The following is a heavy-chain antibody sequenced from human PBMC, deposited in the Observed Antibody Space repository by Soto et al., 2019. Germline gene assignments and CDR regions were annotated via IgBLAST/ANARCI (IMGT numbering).Heavy chain of an antibody. CDR1: GFTFSSFW. J-gene: IGHJ3*02. D-gene: IGHD3-10*01. V-gene: IGHV3-7*03. Sequence: EVQLVESGGGLVQPGGSLRLSCAASGFTFSSFWMSWVRQAPGKGLEWVANIKQDGSDKYYVDSCKGRFTIYRDNAENSLYLQMNSLRGEETAVYYCAREGGSSGNYYNGGDAFDIWGQGTMVTVSS. CDR3: AREGGSSGNYYNGGDAFDI. CDR2: IKQDGSDK.